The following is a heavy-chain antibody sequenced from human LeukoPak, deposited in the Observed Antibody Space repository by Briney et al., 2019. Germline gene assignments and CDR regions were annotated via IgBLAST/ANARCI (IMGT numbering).Heavy chain of an antibody. D-gene: IGHD3-10*01. J-gene: IGHJ4*02. V-gene: IGHV4-39*07. CDR2: IHYNGST. Sequence: SSETLSLTCTVSGGSIRSSSYYWGCIRQPPGKGLEWIGSIHYNGSTCYNPSLGGRVIMSVDTSKNQFSLKLTSVTAADTAMYYCARDRGVPRPYYFDQWGQGTLVTVSS. CDR1: GGSIRSSSYY. CDR3: ARDRGVPRPYYFDQ.